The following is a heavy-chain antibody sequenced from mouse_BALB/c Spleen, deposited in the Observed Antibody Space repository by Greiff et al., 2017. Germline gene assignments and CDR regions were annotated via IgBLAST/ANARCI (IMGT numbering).Heavy chain of an antibody. V-gene: IGHV1-7*01. Sequence: QVQLQQSGAELAKPGASVKMSCKASGYTFTSYWMHWVKQRPGQGLEWIGYINPSTGYTEYNQKFKDKATLTADKSSSTAYMQLSSLTSEDSAVYYCARLGGTSYYFDYWGQGTTLTVSS. CDR1: GYTFTSYW. CDR3: ARLGGTSYYFDY. D-gene: IGHD3-3*01. J-gene: IGHJ2*01. CDR2: INPSTGYT.